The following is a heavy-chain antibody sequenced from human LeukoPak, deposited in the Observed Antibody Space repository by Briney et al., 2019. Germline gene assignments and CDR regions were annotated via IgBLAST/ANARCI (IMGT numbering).Heavy chain of an antibody. V-gene: IGHV4-34*01. J-gene: IGHJ4*02. D-gene: IGHD3-22*01. CDR1: GGSFSGYY. CDR3: ARENGYDSSGYYGHIDH. Sequence: SETLSLTCAVYGGSFSGYYWSWIRQPPGKGLEWIGEINHSGSTNYNPSLKSRVTISVDTSKNQFSLKLSSVTAADTAVYYCARENGYDSSGYYGHIDHWGQGTLVTVSS. CDR2: INHSGST.